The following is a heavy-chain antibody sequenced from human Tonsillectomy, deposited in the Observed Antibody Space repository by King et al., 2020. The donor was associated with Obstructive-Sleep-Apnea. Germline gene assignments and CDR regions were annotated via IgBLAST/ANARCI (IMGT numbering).Heavy chain of an antibody. Sequence: QLVQSGAEVKKPGESLKISCRGSGYTFTTSWVAWVRQMPGKGLEYMGIVYPGDSDTRYSPSFEGQVTFSADKSTSTAYLQWSSLKASDTAMFYCARPRPESERATGWTGCFDYWGQGTLVTVSS. CDR1: GYTFTTSW. CDR3: ARPRPESERATGWTGCFDY. D-gene: IGHD3/OR15-3a*01. J-gene: IGHJ4*02. CDR2: VYPGDSDT. V-gene: IGHV5-51*01.